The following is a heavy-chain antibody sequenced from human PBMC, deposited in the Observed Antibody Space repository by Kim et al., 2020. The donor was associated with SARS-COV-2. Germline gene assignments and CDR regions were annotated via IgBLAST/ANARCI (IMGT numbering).Heavy chain of an antibody. Sequence: SETLSLTCTVSGGSVSSGSYYWSWIRQPPGKGLEWIGYIYYSGSTNYNPSLKSRVTISVDTSKNQFSLKLSSVTAADTAVYYCARDQDRTGWWELLYWGQGTLVTVSS. D-gene: IGHD1-26*01. CDR3: ARDQDRTGWWELLY. CDR1: GGSVSSGSYY. J-gene: IGHJ4*02. CDR2: IYYSGST. V-gene: IGHV4-61*01.